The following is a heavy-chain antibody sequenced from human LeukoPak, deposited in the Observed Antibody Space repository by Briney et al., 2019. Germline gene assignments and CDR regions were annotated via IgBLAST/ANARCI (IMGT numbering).Heavy chain of an antibody. D-gene: IGHD1-26*01. CDR2: LGTAGDT. CDR3: ARVGSNAFDI. Sequence: GGSLRLSCAASGFTLSRYDMHWVRQATGKGLEWVSALGTAGDTYYPGSVKGRFTISRENAKNSLYLQMNSLRAGDTAVYYCARVGSNAFDIRGQGTMVTVSS. V-gene: IGHV3-13*04. J-gene: IGHJ3*02. CDR1: GFTLSRYD.